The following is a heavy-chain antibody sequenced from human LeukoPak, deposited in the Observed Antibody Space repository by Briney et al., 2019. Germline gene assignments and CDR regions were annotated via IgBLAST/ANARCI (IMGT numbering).Heavy chain of an antibody. J-gene: IGHJ4*02. CDR3: AKAQSKYDILTNVGY. Sequence: GGSLRLSCAASGFTFITYAMSWVRQAPGKGLEWVSAISGSGGSTYYADSVKGRFTISRDNSKSTLFLQMNSLRAEDTAVYYCAKAQSKYDILTNVGYWGQGALVTISS. CDR1: GFTFITYA. D-gene: IGHD3-9*01. CDR2: ISGSGGST. V-gene: IGHV3-23*01.